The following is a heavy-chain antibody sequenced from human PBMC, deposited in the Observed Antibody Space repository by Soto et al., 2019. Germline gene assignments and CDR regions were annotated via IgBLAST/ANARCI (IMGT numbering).Heavy chain of an antibody. CDR1: GGSISSGGYY. J-gene: IGHJ5*02. Sequence: SETLSLTCTVSGGSISSGGYYWSWIRQPPGKGLEWIGYIYYSGSTYYNPSLKSRVTISVDTSKNQFSLKLSSVTAADTAVYYCARVGRTTVTTWENWFDPWGQGTLVTVSS. CDR3: ARVGRTTVTTWENWFDP. V-gene: IGHV4-30-4*01. CDR2: IYYSGST. D-gene: IGHD4-17*01.